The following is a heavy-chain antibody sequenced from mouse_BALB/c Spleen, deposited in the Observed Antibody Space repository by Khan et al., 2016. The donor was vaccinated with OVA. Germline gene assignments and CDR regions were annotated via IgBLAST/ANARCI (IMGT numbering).Heavy chain of an antibody. V-gene: IGHV1-26*01. CDR3: VRGLFDV. CDR2: INPDNGDT. J-gene: IGHJ1*01. Sequence: VQLKESGPELVKPGASVKMSCKASGYTFTDYYMKWLKQSHGKSLEWIGDINPDNGDTFYNQKFKDKATLTVDRSSSTAHMQPNGLTYEDSAVYYCVRGLFDVWGAGTTVTVSS. CDR1: GYTFTDYY.